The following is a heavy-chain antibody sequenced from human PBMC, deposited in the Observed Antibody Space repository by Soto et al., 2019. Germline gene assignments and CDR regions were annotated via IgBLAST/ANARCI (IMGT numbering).Heavy chain of an antibody. CDR2: ISSSSSYI. V-gene: IGHV3-21*01. J-gene: IGHJ5*02. CDR1: GFTFSSYS. D-gene: IGHD6-13*01. CDR3: ARVGSSSWYAVAWFDP. Sequence: EVQLVESGGGLVKPGGSLRLSCAASGFTFSSYSMNWVRQAPGKGLEWVSSISSSSSYIYYADSVKGRFTISRDNAKNSLYLQMNSLRAEDTAVYYCARVGSSSWYAVAWFDPWGQGTLVTVSS.